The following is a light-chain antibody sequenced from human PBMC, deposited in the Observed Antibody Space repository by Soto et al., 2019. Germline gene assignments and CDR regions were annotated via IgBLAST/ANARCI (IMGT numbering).Light chain of an antibody. CDR2: AAS. CDR1: RDVGSD. CDR3: QQLNSYPLT. J-gene: IGKJ4*01. V-gene: IGKV1-17*01. Sequence: TQMTQSPLSLSASVGEKIIITGGASRDVGSDVSWYQQKPGQAPKLVIYAASNLYTGVPSRFSGRRSGTEFTLTISSLQPEDFATYYCQQLNSYPLTFGGGTKVDIK.